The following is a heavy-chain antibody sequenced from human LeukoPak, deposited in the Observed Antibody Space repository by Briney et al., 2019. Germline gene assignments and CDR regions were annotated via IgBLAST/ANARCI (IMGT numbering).Heavy chain of an antibody. D-gene: IGHD3-10*01. Sequence: GGSLRPSCAASGFTFSDYYMSWIRQAPGKGLEWVSYISSNSPTMYYADSVKGRFSISRDNAKNSLYLQMNSLRAEDTAMYYCAREYTSGSYYIDYWGQGTLVAVSS. CDR3: AREYTSGSYYIDY. CDR2: ISSNSPTM. CDR1: GFTFSDYY. V-gene: IGHV3-11*01. J-gene: IGHJ4*02.